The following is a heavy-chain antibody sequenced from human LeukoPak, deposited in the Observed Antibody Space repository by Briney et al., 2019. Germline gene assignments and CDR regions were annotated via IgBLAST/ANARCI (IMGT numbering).Heavy chain of an antibody. CDR2: IYTSGST. CDR3: ARGTVAGTDRPLVY. Sequence: PSETLSLTCTVSGGSISSGSYYWSWIRQPAGKGLEWIGRIYTSGSTNYNPSLKSRVTISVDTSKNQFSLKLSSVTAADTAVYYCARGTVAGTDRPLVYWGQGTLVTVSS. D-gene: IGHD6-19*01. CDR1: GGSISSGSYY. J-gene: IGHJ4*02. V-gene: IGHV4-61*02.